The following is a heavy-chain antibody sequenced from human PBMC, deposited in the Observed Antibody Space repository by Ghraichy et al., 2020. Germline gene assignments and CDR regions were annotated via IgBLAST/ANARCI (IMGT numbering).Heavy chain of an antibody. CDR3: ARGANDYPYPMDV. J-gene: IGHJ6*02. CDR2: INHGKSP. CDR1: GGSFSDYY. V-gene: IGHV4-34*01. Sequence: SETLSLTCAVYGGSFSDYYWTWIRQPPGKGLEWIGEINHGKSPSYNPSLKSRLTISIDTSKKQFSLKLSSVTAAVRGVYYCARGANDYPYPMDVWGQGTTVTVSS.